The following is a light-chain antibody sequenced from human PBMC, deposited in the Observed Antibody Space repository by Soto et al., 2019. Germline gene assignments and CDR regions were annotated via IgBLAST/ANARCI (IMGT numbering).Light chain of an antibody. Sequence: ETVMTHSPATLSVSPGERVTLSCRASQSINSNLAWYQQRPGQAPRVLIYDASTRATAVPARFSGSGSGTEFTLTISSLQSEDFAVYYCQQYNNWPPDYTFGQGTKLEIK. V-gene: IGKV3-15*01. J-gene: IGKJ2*01. CDR2: DAS. CDR1: QSINSN. CDR3: QQYNNWPPDYT.